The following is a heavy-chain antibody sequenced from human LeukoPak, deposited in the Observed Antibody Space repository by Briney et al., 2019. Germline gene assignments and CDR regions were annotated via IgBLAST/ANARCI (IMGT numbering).Heavy chain of an antibody. D-gene: IGHD2-2*01. CDR1: GYTFTGYD. J-gene: IGHJ5*02. V-gene: IGHV1-8*01. Sequence: ASVKVSCKASGYTFTGYDINWMRQATGQGLEWMGWMNPNSGNTGYAQKFQGRVTMTRNTSISTAYMELSSLRSEDTAVYYCARVRSGCSSTSCFQNWFDPWGQGTLVTVSS. CDR3: ARVRSGCSSTSCFQNWFDP. CDR2: MNPNSGNT.